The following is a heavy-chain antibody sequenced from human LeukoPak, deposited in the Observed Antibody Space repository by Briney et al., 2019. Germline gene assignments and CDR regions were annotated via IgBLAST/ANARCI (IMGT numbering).Heavy chain of an antibody. CDR2: ISSSSSTI. Sequence: GGSLRLSCAASLFALSSYSMNSVGQAPGKGLEWVSYISSSSSTIYYADSVKGRFTISRDNAKNSLDLQMNSLRDEDTAVDYCARGRIWGQGTLVTVSS. CDR3: ARGRI. V-gene: IGHV3-48*02. CDR1: LFALSSYS. J-gene: IGHJ4*02.